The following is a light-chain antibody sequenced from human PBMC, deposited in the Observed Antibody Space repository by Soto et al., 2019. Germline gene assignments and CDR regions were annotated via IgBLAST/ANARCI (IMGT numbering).Light chain of an antibody. CDR2: GAS. CDR3: QQSYSSYT. Sequence: DIQMTQSPSSLSASVGDRVTITCRAGQNINNYLNWYQQKPGKAPNLLIYGASSLHSGVPSRFSGGGSGTDFTLIISNLQPEDFATYYCQQSYSSYTFGQGTKLEIK. J-gene: IGKJ2*01. V-gene: IGKV1-39*01. CDR1: QNINNY.